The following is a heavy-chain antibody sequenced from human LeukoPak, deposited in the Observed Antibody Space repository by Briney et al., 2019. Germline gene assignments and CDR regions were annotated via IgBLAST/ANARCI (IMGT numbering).Heavy chain of an antibody. J-gene: IGHJ4*02. V-gene: IGHV4-34*01. Sequence: GSLRLSCAAPGFTFSSYSMNWVRQPPGKGLEWIGEIKHSGSTNYNPSLKSRVTISVDTSKNQFSLKLSSVTAADTAVYYCARGAWWSSGWSHTMGYWGQGTLVTVSS. CDR2: IKHSGST. CDR3: ARGAWWSSGWSHTMGY. CDR1: GFTFSSYS. D-gene: IGHD6-19*01.